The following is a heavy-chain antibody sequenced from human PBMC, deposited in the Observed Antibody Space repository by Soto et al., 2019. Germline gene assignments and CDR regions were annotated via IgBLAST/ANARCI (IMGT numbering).Heavy chain of an antibody. Sequence: VSVKVSFKASGYTFTGYYVHWVRQAPGQGLEWMGWINPNSGGTNYAQKFQGWVTMTRDTSISTAYMELSRLRSDDTAVYYCARDMAVGNYYGSGSPANYYYYGMDVWGQGTTVTVPS. D-gene: IGHD3-10*01. CDR2: INPNSGGT. V-gene: IGHV1-2*04. J-gene: IGHJ6*02. CDR3: ARDMAVGNYYGSGSPANYYYYGMDV. CDR1: GYTFTGYY.